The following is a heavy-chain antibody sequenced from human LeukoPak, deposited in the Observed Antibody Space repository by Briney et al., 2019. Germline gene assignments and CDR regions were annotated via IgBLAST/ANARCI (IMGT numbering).Heavy chain of an antibody. CDR3: ARGIAGLVDY. V-gene: IGHV4-30-4*07. CDR1: GGSISSGGYS. D-gene: IGHD6-13*01. Sequence: SETLSLTCAVSGGSISSGGYSWSWIRQPPGKGLEWIGYIYYSGSTYYNPSLKSRVTISVDTSKNQFSLKLSSVTAADTAVYYCARGIAGLVDYWGQGTLVTVSS. J-gene: IGHJ4*02. CDR2: IYYSGST.